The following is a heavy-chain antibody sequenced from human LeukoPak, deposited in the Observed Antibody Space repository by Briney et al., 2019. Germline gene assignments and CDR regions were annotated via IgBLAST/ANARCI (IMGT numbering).Heavy chain of an antibody. Sequence: PSETLSLTCAVYGGSFSGYYWSWIRQRPRPGLEWIGEINHSGSTNYNPSLKSRVTISGDTSKNQFSLKLSSVTAADTAVYYCARGKWSSGWYFDYWGQGTLVTVSS. D-gene: IGHD6-19*01. CDR2: INHSGST. V-gene: IGHV4-34*01. CDR3: ARGKWSSGWYFDY. J-gene: IGHJ4*02. CDR1: GGSFSGYY.